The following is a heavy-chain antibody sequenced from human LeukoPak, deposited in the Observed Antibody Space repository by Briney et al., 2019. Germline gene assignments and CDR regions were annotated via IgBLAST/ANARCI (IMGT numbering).Heavy chain of an antibody. CDR3: ARPYYYDSRIDP. Sequence: SQTLSLTCTVSGGSISSGDYYWSWIRQPPGKGLEWIGYTYYSGGTYYNPSLKNRVSISVDTSKNQFSLNLSSVTAADTAVYCCARPYYYDSRIDPWGQGTLVTVSS. CDR2: TYYSGGT. J-gene: IGHJ5*02. CDR1: GGSISSGDYY. D-gene: IGHD3-22*01. V-gene: IGHV4-30-4*01.